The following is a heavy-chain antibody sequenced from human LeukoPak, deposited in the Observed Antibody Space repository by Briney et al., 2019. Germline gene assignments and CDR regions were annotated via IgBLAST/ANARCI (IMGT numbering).Heavy chain of an antibody. V-gene: IGHV3-66*02. CDR1: GFTVSSNY. CDR3: ARDYYDSSGAGSL. Sequence: GGSLRLSCAASGFTVSSNYMSWVRQAPGKGLEWVSVIYSGGSTYYADSMKGRFTISRDNSKNTLYLQMNSLRAEDTAVYYCARDYYDSSGAGSLWGQGTLVTVSS. D-gene: IGHD3-22*01. J-gene: IGHJ4*02. CDR2: IYSGGST.